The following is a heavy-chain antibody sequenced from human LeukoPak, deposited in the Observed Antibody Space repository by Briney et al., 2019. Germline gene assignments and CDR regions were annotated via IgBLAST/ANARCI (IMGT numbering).Heavy chain of an antibody. J-gene: IGHJ1*01. CDR3: AKDSMLSPTPEYFQH. V-gene: IGHV3-20*04. Sequence: RPGGSLRLSCAAPGFTFDDYGMSWVRQAPGKGLEWVSGINWNGGSTGYADSVKGRFTISRDNAKNSLYLQMNSLRAEDTAVYYCAKDSMLSPTPEYFQHWGQGTLVTVSS. CDR1: GFTFDDYG. D-gene: IGHD2-8*01. CDR2: INWNGGST.